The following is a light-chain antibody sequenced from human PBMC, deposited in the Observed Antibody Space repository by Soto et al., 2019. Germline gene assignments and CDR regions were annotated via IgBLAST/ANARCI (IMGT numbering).Light chain of an antibody. Sequence: EIVMTHSPATLSVSPGERATLSCGASQSVSSTLAWYQQQPGQAPRLLIYGASTRATGIPARFSGSGSGTEFTLTISSLQSEDFAVYYCQQYNNWPLTFGQGTRLEIK. V-gene: IGKV3-15*01. CDR1: QSVSST. CDR3: QQYNNWPLT. J-gene: IGKJ5*01. CDR2: GAS.